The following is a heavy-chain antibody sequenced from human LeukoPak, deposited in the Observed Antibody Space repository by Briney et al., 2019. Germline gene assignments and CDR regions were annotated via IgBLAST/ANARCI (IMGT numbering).Heavy chain of an antibody. CDR1: GYSISSGYY. D-gene: IGHD3-22*01. J-gene: IGHJ4*02. V-gene: IGHV4-38-2*01. Sequence: PSQTLSLTCAVSGYSISSGYYWGWIRQPPGKGLEWIGSIYHSGSTYYNPSLKSRVTISVDTSKNQFSLKLSSVTAADTAVYYCARLYDSSGYYYFYYFDYWGQGTLVTVSS. CDR3: ARLYDSSGYYYFYYFDY. CDR2: IYHSGST.